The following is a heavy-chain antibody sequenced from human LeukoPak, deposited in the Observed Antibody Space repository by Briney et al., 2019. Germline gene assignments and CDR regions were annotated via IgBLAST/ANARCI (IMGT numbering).Heavy chain of an antibody. J-gene: IGHJ4*02. CDR2: IYPGDSDT. V-gene: IGHV5-51*01. CDR1: GSRFTNYW. Sequence: GESLKISCKGSGSRFTNYWIGWVRQMPGKGLEWMGIIYPGDSDTRYSPSFLGQVTISADKSISTAYLQWSSLEASDTAMYYCARLPQWGGTYHFDYWGQGTLLTVSS. D-gene: IGHD1-26*01. CDR3: ARLPQWGGTYHFDY.